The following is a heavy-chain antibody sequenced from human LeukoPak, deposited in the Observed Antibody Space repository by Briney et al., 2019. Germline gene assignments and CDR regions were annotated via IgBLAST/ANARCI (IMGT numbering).Heavy chain of an antibody. Sequence: GGSLRLSCAASGFTFSTYTMNWVRQAPGKGLEWVSSISSSSRYIFSADSIKGRFTISRDKAKNSLYLQVNSLRAEDTAVYYCARARNYYDSSGYLDRWGQGTQVTVSS. J-gene: IGHJ5*02. D-gene: IGHD3-22*01. CDR1: GFTFSTYT. CDR3: ARARNYYDSSGYLDR. CDR2: ISSSSRYI. V-gene: IGHV3-21*01.